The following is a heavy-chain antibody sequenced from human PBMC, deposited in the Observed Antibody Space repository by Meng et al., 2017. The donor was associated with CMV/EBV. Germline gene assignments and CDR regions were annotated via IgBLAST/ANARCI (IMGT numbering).Heavy chain of an antibody. V-gene: IGHV3-30*04. J-gene: IGHJ4*02. CDR1: GFTFRRYA. D-gene: IGHD3-9*01. CDR2: ISYDGSNK. CDR3: ARAVDYDILTGYCDY. Sequence: SGFTFRRYAMHWVRQAPGKGLEWVAVISYDGSNKYYADSMKGRFTISRDNSKNTLYLQMNSLRAEDTAVYYCARAVDYDILTGYCDYWGQGTLVTVSS.